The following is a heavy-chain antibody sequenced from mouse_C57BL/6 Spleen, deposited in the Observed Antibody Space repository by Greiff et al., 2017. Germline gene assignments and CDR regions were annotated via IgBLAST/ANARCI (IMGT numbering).Heavy chain of an antibody. D-gene: IGHD1-1*01. CDR2: ISSGGSYT. J-gene: IGHJ4*01. CDR3: ARRGTVVATDYAMDY. V-gene: IGHV5-6*02. Sequence: EVKLMESGGDLVKPGGSLKLSCAASGFTFSSYGMSWVRQTPDKRLEWVATISSGGSYTYYPDSVKGRFTISRDNAKNTLYLQMSSLKSEDTAMYYCARRGTVVATDYAMDYWGQGTSVTVSS. CDR1: GFTFSSYG.